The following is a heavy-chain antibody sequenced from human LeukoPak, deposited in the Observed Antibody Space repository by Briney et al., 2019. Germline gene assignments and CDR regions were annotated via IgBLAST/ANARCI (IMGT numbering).Heavy chain of an antibody. D-gene: IGHD4-17*01. Sequence: SVKVSCKASGGTFSSYAISWVRQAPGQGLEWMGGIIPIFGTANYAQKFQGGVTITADESTSTAYMELSSLRSEDTAVYYCARGGHYGDPFDYWGQGTLVTVSS. CDR2: IIPIFGTA. CDR3: ARGGHYGDPFDY. V-gene: IGHV1-69*13. J-gene: IGHJ4*02. CDR1: GGTFSSYA.